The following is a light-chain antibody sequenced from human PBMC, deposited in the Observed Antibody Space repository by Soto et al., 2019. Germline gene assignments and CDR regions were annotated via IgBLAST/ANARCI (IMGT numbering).Light chain of an antibody. CDR3: QEYNDWPRR. Sequence: EILLTQAPSTLSLSPEEGATLSYRASQSVSRYLAWYQQKPGQTPRLLISGASTSAPAIPATFRGSGSGTEFNHNISSLKSEEFEVYYCQEYNDWPRRSDHGTKVDIK. V-gene: IGKV3-15*01. CDR1: QSVSRY. J-gene: IGKJ1*01. CDR2: GAS.